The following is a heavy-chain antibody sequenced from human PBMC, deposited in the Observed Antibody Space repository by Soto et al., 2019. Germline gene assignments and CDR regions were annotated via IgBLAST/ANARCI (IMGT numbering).Heavy chain of an antibody. CDR2: MYPGDSEI. Sequence: GESVQIYCXASGSSLVSYWMGWARQMPGKGLEWMAIMYPGDSEIRYSPSFEGHVTISADNSISTAFLEWSSLKASDTAMYYCATGHYYDQENFAYYRDAFDVWGQGTMVTVSS. V-gene: IGHV5-51*01. CDR3: ATGHYYDQENFAYYRDAFDV. J-gene: IGHJ3*01. CDR1: GSSLVSYW. D-gene: IGHD3-3*01.